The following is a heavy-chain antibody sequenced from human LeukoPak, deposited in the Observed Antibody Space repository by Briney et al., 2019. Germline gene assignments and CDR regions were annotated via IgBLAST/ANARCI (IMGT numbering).Heavy chain of an antibody. CDR1: GFTFSSYS. CDR3: ARGLGYPNWFDP. Sequence: GGSLRLSCAASGFTFSSYSMNWVRQAPGKGLEWVSSISSSSNYIYYADSVKGRFTISRDNAKNSLYLQMNSLRAEDTAVYYCARGLGYPNWFDPWGRGTLVTVSS. V-gene: IGHV3-21*01. D-gene: IGHD5-12*01. J-gene: IGHJ5*02. CDR2: ISSSSNYI.